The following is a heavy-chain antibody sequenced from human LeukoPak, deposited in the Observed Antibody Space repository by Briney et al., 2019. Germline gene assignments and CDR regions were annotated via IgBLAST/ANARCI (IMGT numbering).Heavy chain of an antibody. Sequence: PGGSLRLSCAASGFIFSNYALSWVRQAPGKGLEWVSSIDTSSNYIHYVDSVKGRFTIFRDNAKNSLYLQMNSLRAEDTAVYYCARAGHDSGWYIDDYWGQGTLVTVSS. V-gene: IGHV3-21*01. CDR2: IDTSSNYI. J-gene: IGHJ4*02. CDR3: ARAGHDSGWYIDDY. D-gene: IGHD6-19*01. CDR1: GFIFSNYA.